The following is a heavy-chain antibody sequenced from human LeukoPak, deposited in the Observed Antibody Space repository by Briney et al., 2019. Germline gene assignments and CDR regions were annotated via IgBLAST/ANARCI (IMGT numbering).Heavy chain of an antibody. D-gene: IGHD1-20*01. J-gene: IGHJ6*02. CDR3: AKILTGTGPTMDV. CDR1: GDSVSSNSAA. Sequence: SQTLSLTCDISGDSVSSNSAAWNWIRQSPSRGLEWLGGTYYRSKWYNDYAVPVKSRITINPDTSKNQFSLQLNSVTAADTAVYYCAKILTGTGPTMDVWGQGTTVTVSS. CDR2: TYYRSKWYN. V-gene: IGHV6-1*01.